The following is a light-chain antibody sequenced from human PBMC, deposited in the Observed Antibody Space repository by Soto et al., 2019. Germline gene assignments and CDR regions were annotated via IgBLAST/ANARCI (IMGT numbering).Light chain of an antibody. Sequence: EIVLTQSPATLSLSPGEGATLSCRASQSVSSYLAWYQQKPGQAPRLLIYDASNRATGIPARFSGSGSGTDFTLIISSLEPDDFAVYYCQQRSNWPVTFGLGTKLEV. CDR2: DAS. V-gene: IGKV3-11*01. CDR1: QSVSSY. J-gene: IGKJ1*01. CDR3: QQRSNWPVT.